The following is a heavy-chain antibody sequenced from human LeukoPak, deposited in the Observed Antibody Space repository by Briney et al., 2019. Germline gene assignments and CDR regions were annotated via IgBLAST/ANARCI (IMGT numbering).Heavy chain of an antibody. Sequence: GGSLRLSCAASGFTFSSYAMSWVRQPPGKGLEWVSIISASGGSTYYADSVKGRFTISRDKSRNYLQMNCLRGDDTAIYYCAKDVRVGEYYGSGSYFDYWGQGTLVTVSS. J-gene: IGHJ4*02. V-gene: IGHV3-23*01. D-gene: IGHD3-10*01. CDR2: ISASGGST. CDR1: GFTFSSYA. CDR3: AKDVRVGEYYGSGSYFDY.